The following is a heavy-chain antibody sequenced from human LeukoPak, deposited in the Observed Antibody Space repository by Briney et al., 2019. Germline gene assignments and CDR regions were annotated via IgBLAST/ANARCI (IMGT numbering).Heavy chain of an antibody. J-gene: IGHJ1*01. V-gene: IGHV5-51*01. Sequence: GESLKISCKGSGFSLTTYWIGWVRQMPGKGLEWMGIIYPSDSDTTYSPSFQGQVTISADKSISTAYLQWSSLKASDTAMYYCARRYGGGGREYFHHWGQGTLVTVSS. CDR1: GFSLTTYW. CDR3: ARRYGGGGREYFHH. CDR2: IYPSDSDT. D-gene: IGHD3-16*01.